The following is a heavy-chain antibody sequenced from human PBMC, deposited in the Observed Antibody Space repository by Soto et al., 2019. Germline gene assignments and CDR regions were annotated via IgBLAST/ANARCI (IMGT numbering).Heavy chain of an antibody. J-gene: IGHJ6*02. Sequence: ALVKVSCKASGYTFTSYGISWVRQAPGQGLEWMGWISAYNGNTNYAQKLQGRVTMTTDTSTSTAYMELRSLRSDDTAVYYCARVAYYDFWSGSPRPHYYYGMDVWGQGTTVTVSS. CDR1: GYTFTSYG. CDR2: ISAYNGNT. CDR3: ARVAYYDFWSGSPRPHYYYGMDV. D-gene: IGHD3-3*01. V-gene: IGHV1-18*01.